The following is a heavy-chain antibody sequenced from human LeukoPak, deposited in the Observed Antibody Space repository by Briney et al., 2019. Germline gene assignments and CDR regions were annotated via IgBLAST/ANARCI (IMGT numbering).Heavy chain of an antibody. V-gene: IGHV3-72*01. CDR3: ALTTVTTFFDY. CDR2: TRNKVNSYTT. J-gene: IGHJ4*02. Sequence: PGGSLRLSCAASGFTFSDHYMDWVRQAPGKGLEWVGRTRNKVNSYTTEYAASVKGRFTISRDDSKNSLYLQMNSLKTEDTAVYYCALTTVTTFFDYWGQGTLVTVSS. D-gene: IGHD4-17*01. CDR1: GFTFSDHY.